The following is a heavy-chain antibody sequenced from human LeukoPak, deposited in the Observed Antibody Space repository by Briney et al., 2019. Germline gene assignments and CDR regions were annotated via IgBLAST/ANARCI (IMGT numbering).Heavy chain of an antibody. CDR3: ARDGVATDFDN. CDR2: INSDGSST. CDR1: GFTFSSYW. Sequence: GGSLRLSCAASGFTFSSYWMHWVRQAPEKGLVWVSRINSDGSSTTYADSVKGRFTISRDNAKNTLYLQMNSLRAEDTAVYYCARDGVATDFDNWGQGTLVTVSS. J-gene: IGHJ4*02. V-gene: IGHV3-74*01. D-gene: IGHD5-12*01.